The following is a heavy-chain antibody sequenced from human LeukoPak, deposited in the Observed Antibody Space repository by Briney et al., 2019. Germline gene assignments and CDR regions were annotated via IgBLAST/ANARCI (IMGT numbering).Heavy chain of an antibody. V-gene: IGHV4-30-4*01. CDR3: ARGVGSSWYGD. CDR1: GGSISSGDYY. CDR2: IYYSGSA. J-gene: IGHJ4*02. D-gene: IGHD6-13*01. Sequence: SETLSLTCTVSGGSISSGDYYWTWIRQPPGKGLEWIGYIYYSGSAYYSPSLKSRLTISVDTSKNQFSLNLNYVTAADTAVYYCARGVGSSWYGDWGQGTLVTVFS.